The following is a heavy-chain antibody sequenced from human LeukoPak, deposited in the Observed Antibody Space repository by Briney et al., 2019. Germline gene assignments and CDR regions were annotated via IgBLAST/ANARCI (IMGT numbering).Heavy chain of an antibody. J-gene: IGHJ3*02. Sequence: GGSLRLSCAASGFTFSSYSMNWVRQAPGKGLEWVSSISSSSSYIYYADSVKGRFTISRDNAKNSLYLQTNSLRAEDTAVYYCARGSANAFDIWGQGTMVTVSS. CDR1: GFTFSSYS. D-gene: IGHD2-15*01. CDR3: ARGSANAFDI. CDR2: ISSSSSYI. V-gene: IGHV3-21*01.